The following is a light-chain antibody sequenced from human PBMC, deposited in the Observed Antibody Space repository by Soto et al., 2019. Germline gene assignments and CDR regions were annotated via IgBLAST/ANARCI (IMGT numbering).Light chain of an antibody. V-gene: IGKV1-39*01. CDR1: QNIAIF. CDR2: AAS. CDR3: QQTYSTPIT. Sequence: DIQMTQSPSSLSASVGDRITISCLAIQNIAIFVNWYQHKPGKAPRLLIHAASTLHGGVPSRFSGSGSGTDFTLTISSLQPEDFATYYCQQTYSTPITFGQGTRLEIK. J-gene: IGKJ5*01.